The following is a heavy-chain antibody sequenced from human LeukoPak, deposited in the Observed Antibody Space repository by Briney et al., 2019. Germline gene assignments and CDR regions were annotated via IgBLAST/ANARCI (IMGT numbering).Heavy chain of an antibody. CDR2: IYYSGST. D-gene: IGHD5-18*01. V-gene: IGHV4-39*01. CDR3: ARVDTAMVNDYFDY. Sequence: SETLPLTCTVSGGSISSGSYYWGWIRQPPGKGLEWIGSIYYSGSTYYNPSLKSRVTISVDTSKNQFSLKLSSVTAADTAVYYCARVDTAMVNDYFDYWGQGTLVTVSS. CDR1: GGSISSGSYY. J-gene: IGHJ4*02.